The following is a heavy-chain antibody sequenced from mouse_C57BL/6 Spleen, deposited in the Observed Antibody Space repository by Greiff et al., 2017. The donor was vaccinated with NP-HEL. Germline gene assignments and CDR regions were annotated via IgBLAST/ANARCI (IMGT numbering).Heavy chain of an antibody. CDR1: GYTFTDYN. V-gene: IGHV1-22*01. D-gene: IGHD1-1*01. Sequence: VHVKQSGPELVKPGASVKMSCKASGYTFTDYNMHWVKQSHGKSLEWIGYINPNNGGTSYNQKFKGKATLTVNKSSSTAYMELRSLTSEDSAVYYCAREDYGLDYWGQGTTLTVSS. CDR3: AREDYGLDY. CDR2: INPNNGGT. J-gene: IGHJ2*01.